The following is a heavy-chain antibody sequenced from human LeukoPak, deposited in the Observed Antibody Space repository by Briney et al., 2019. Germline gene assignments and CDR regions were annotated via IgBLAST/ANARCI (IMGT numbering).Heavy chain of an antibody. Sequence: SETLSLTCTVSGGSISSSSYYWGWIRQPPGKGLEWIGSIYYSGSTYYNPSLKSRVTISVDTSKNQFSLKLSSVTAADTAVYYCAREAGYGSGWQYDEFDYWGQGTLVTVSS. V-gene: IGHV4-39*02. D-gene: IGHD6-19*01. CDR2: IYYSGST. CDR3: AREAGYGSGWQYDEFDY. CDR1: GGSISSSSYY. J-gene: IGHJ4*02.